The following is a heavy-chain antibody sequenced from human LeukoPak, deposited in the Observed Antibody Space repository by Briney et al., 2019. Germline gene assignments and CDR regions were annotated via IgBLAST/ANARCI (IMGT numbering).Heavy chain of an antibody. Sequence: GSLRLSCAASGFTFSSYSMNWVRQAPGKGLEGVSYISSSSSTIYYADSVRGRFTISRDNAKNSLYLQMNSLRAEDTAVYYCARGTTVTTICYFDYWGQGTLVTVSS. CDR3: ARGTTVTTICYFDY. V-gene: IGHV3-48*01. D-gene: IGHD4-17*01. CDR2: ISSSSSTI. CDR1: GFTFSSYS. J-gene: IGHJ4*02.